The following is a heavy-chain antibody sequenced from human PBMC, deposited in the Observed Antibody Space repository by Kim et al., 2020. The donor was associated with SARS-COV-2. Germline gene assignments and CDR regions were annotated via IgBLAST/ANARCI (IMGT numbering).Heavy chain of an antibody. V-gene: IGHV3-33*05. J-gene: IGHJ4*01. CDR1: GFTFSSFG. D-gene: IGHD4-17*01. CDR2: ISYDGSKK. Sequence: GGSLRLSCAASGFTFSSFGMHWVRQAPGKGLEWVAVISYDGSKKYYADSVKARFTISRDNSKNTLYLQMNSLRAEDTAVYYCTRDLIHNMMTTFTTSDY. CDR3: TRDLIHNMMTTFTTSDY.